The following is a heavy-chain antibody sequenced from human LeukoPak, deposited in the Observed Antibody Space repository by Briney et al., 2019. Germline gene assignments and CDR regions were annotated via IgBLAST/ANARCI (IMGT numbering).Heavy chain of an antibody. CDR1: GFTFSSYG. CDR2: IRYDGSNK. Sequence: GGSLRLSCAASGFTFSSYGMHWVRQAPGKGLEWVAFIRYDGSNKYYADSVKGRFTISRDNAKNSLYLQMNSLRAEDTAVYYCARVYSTYDFWSGYSYYFDYWGQGTLVTVSS. CDR3: ARVYSTYDFWSGYSYYFDY. J-gene: IGHJ4*02. D-gene: IGHD3-3*01. V-gene: IGHV3-30*02.